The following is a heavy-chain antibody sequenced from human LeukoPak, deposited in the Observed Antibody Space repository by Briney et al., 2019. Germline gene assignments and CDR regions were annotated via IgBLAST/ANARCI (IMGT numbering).Heavy chain of an antibody. D-gene: IGHD6-13*01. CDR3: ARDTKVIAAAGTRLRSYYYGMDV. CDR1: GFTFSSYG. J-gene: IGHJ6*02. Sequence: GRSLRLSCAASGFTFSSYGMHWVRQAPGKGLEWVAVICYDGSNKYYADSVKGRFTISRDNSKNTLYLQMNSLRAEDTAVYYCARDTKVIAAAGTRLRSYYYGMDVWGQGTTVTVSS. V-gene: IGHV3-33*01. CDR2: ICYDGSNK.